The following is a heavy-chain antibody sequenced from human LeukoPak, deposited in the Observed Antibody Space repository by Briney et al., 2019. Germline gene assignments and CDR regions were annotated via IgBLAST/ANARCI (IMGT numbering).Heavy chain of an antibody. CDR1: GYTFTGYY. D-gene: IGHD3-10*01. V-gene: IGHV1-2*02. J-gene: IGHJ5*02. CDR2: INPNSGGT. CDR3: ARSSSTLLWFGELLFVDP. Sequence: ASVTVSCKASGYTFTGYYMHWVRQAPGQGLEWMGWINPNSGGTNYAQKFQGRVTMTRDTSISTAYMELSRLRSDDTAVYYCARSSSTLLWFGELLFVDPWGQGTLVTVSS.